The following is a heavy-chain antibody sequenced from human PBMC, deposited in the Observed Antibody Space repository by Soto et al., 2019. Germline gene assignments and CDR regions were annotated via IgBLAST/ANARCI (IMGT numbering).Heavy chain of an antibody. Sequence: QVQLQESGPGLVKPSGTLSLTCAVSDGSISTSNWWSWVRQAPGKGLEWIGEVYHSGSTNYNPSFKSRVAMSVDKSENQFSLKLNSVTAADTALYYCARTSTRGTRFDYWGQGSLVTVSS. J-gene: IGHJ4*02. CDR3: ARTSTRGTRFDY. CDR1: DGSISTSNW. V-gene: IGHV4-4*02. CDR2: VYHSGST. D-gene: IGHD1-1*01.